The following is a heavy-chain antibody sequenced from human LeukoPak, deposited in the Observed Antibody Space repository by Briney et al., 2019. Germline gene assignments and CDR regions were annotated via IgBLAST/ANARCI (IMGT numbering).Heavy chain of an antibody. J-gene: IGHJ4*02. D-gene: IGHD3-3*01. CDR2: IYYSGST. CDR3: STLESAYPDY. CDR1: GGSISSYY. Sequence: SETLSLTCTVSGGSISSYYWNWIRQPPGKGLEWIGYIYYSGSTNYNPSLKSRITMSVDTSKNQFSLKLSSVTAADTAVYYCSTLESAYPDYWGQGTQVTVSS. V-gene: IGHV4-59*01.